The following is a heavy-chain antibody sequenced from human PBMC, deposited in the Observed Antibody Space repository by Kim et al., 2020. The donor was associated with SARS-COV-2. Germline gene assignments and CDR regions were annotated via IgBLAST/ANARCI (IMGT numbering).Heavy chain of an antibody. J-gene: IGHJ6*02. CDR1: GFTFSNAW. CDR2: IKSKTDGGTT. D-gene: IGHD2-2*01. V-gene: IGHV3-15*01. Sequence: GGSLRLSCAASGFTFSNAWMSWVRQAPGKGLEWVGRIKSKTDGGTTDYAAPVKGRFTISRDDSKNTLYLQMNSLKTEDTAVYYCTAQRRPTIVVVPAAIGKTVGNYYYGMDVWGQGTTVTVSS. CDR3: TAQRRPTIVVVPAAIGKTVGNYYYGMDV.